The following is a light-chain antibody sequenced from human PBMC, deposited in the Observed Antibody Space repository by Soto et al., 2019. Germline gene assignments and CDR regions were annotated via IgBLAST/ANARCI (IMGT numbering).Light chain of an antibody. CDR3: QQYGDSPLT. V-gene: IGKV3-20*01. J-gene: IGKJ4*01. CDR2: GAS. CDR1: QSVSRY. Sequence: EIVLTQSPATLSLSPGERATLSCRASQSVSRYLAWYQQKPGQAPRLLIYGASTRATGIPDRFSGSGSGTDFTLNISRLEPDDFAVYYCQQYGDSPLTFGGGTKVDIK.